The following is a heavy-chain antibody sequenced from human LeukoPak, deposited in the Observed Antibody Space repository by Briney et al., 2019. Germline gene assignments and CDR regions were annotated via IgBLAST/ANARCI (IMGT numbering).Heavy chain of an antibody. CDR2: IYYSGST. V-gene: IGHV4-59*01. Sequence: SETLSLTCTVSGGSISSYYWSWIRQPPGKGLEWIGYIYYSGSTNYNPSLKSRVTISVDTSKNQFSLKLSSVTAADTAVYYCARAPYDFPPYFDYWGQGTLVTVSS. CDR1: GGSISSYY. CDR3: ARAPYDFPPYFDY. D-gene: IGHD3-3*01. J-gene: IGHJ4*02.